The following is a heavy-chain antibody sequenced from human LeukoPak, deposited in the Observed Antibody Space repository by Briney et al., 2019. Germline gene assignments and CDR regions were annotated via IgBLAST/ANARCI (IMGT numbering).Heavy chain of an antibody. CDR3: ATVLQGLRLGELSPFGDY. V-gene: IGHV3-23*01. Sequence: PGGSLRLSCAASGFSFRTYAMTWVRQAPGKGLEWVSAITASGGATYYADSVRGRFTISRDNSKNTLYLQMNSLRAEDTAVYYCATVLQGLRLGELSPFGDYWGQGTLVTVSS. CDR2: ITASGGAT. J-gene: IGHJ4*02. D-gene: IGHD3-16*02. CDR1: GFSFRTYA.